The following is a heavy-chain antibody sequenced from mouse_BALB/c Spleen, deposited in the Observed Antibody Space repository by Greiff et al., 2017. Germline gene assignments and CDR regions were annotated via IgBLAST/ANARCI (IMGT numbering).Heavy chain of an antibody. CDR1: GFSLTSYG. Sequence: VMLVESGPGLVAPSQSLSITCTVSGFSLTSYGVHWVRQPPGKGLEWPGVIWAGGSTNYNSALMSRLSISKDNSKSQVFLKMNSLQTDDTAMYYCARYRYDAMDYWGQGTSVTVSS. CDR3: ARYRYDAMDY. J-gene: IGHJ4*01. V-gene: IGHV2-9*02. CDR2: IWAGGST.